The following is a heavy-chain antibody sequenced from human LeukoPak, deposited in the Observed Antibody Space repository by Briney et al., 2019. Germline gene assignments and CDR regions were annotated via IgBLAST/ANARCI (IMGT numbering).Heavy chain of an antibody. CDR3: ARERRSLGLGELGY. V-gene: IGHV1-69*05. CDR1: GGTFSTYA. D-gene: IGHD3-16*01. Sequence: GASVKVSCKASGGTFSTYAVNWVRQAPGQGLEWMGGIIPLFGTANYAQKFQGRVTITTDESTSTAYMELSSLRSEDTAVYYCARERRSLGLGELGYWGQGALVTVSS. J-gene: IGHJ4*02. CDR2: IIPLFGTA.